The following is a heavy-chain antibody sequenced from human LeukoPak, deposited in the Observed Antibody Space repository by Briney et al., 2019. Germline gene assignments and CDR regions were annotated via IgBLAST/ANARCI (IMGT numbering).Heavy chain of an antibody. V-gene: IGHV3-53*01. CDR3: ARGGLGWYGLFDY. J-gene: IGHJ4*02. Sequence: GGSLRPSCAASGFPVSSNYMSWVRQAPGKGLEWVSVIYSGGSTYYADSVKGRFTISRDNSKNTLYLQMNSLRAEDTAVYYCARGGLGWYGLFDYWGQGTLVTVSS. D-gene: IGHD6-19*01. CDR1: GFPVSSNY. CDR2: IYSGGST.